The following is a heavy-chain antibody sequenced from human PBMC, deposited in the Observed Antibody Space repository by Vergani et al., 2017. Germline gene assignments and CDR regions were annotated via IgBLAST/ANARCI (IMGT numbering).Heavy chain of an antibody. V-gene: IGHV4-39*01. CDR3: ARLGGGAGGGDI. Sequence: QLQLQESGPGLVKPSETLSLTCTVSGGSISSSSYYWGWIRQPPGKGLEWIGSIYYSGSTYYNPSLKSRVTISVDTSKNQFSLKLSSVTAADTAVYYCARLGGGAGGGDIWGQGTMVTVSS. CDR1: GGSISSSSYY. CDR2: IYYSGST. J-gene: IGHJ3*02. D-gene: IGHD3-16*01.